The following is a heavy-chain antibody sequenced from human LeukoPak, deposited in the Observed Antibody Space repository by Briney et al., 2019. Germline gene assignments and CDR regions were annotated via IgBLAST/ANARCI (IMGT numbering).Heavy chain of an antibody. V-gene: IGHV4-34*01. CDR1: GGSFSGYY. CDR2: INHSGST. CDR3: ARDYGDY. J-gene: IGHJ4*02. Sequence: SETLSLTCAVYGGSFSGYYWSWIRQPPGKGLEWIGEINHSGSTNYNPSLKSRVTISVDTSKNQFSLKLSSVTAADAAVYYCARDYGDYWGQGTLVTVSS.